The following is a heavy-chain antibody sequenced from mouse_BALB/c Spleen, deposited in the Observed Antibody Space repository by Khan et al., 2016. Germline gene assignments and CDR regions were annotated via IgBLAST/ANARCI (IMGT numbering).Heavy chain of an antibody. Sequence: EVQLQESGPGLVKPSQSLSLTCTVTGYSITSGYAWNWIRQFPGSKLEWMGYITYSGGTSYNPSLKSRISVTRDTSKNQFFLQFNSVTTEDTATYCCASDYYCSSFFDYWGQGTLVTVSA. CDR2: ITYSGGT. D-gene: IGHD1-1*01. CDR1: GYSITSGYA. J-gene: IGHJ3*01. CDR3: ASDYYCSSFFDY. V-gene: IGHV3-2*02.